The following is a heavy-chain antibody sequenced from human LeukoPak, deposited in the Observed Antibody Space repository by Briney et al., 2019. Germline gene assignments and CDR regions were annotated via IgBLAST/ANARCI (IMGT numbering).Heavy chain of an antibody. Sequence: GGSLRLSCVASGFSFSEYSMNWVRQAPGKGLEWISYTSTTSGNTYYADSVKGRFTISRDNAKNSLYLQMNSLRVEDTAVYYCTREGILAGVDYWGQGTLVTVSS. V-gene: IGHV3-48*01. D-gene: IGHD6-13*01. CDR3: TREGILAGVDY. J-gene: IGHJ4*02. CDR1: GFSFSEYS. CDR2: TSTTSGNT.